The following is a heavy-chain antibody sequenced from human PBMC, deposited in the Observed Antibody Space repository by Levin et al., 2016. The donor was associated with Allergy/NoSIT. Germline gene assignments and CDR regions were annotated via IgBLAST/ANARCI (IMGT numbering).Heavy chain of an antibody. Sequence: WIRQPPGKGLEYVSAISSNGGSTYYADSVKGRFTISRDNSKNTLYLQMSSLRAEDTAVYYCVYHRNYGMDVWGQGTTVTVSS. CDR2: ISSNGGST. CDR3: VYHRNYGMDV. J-gene: IGHJ6*02. V-gene: IGHV3-64D*06.